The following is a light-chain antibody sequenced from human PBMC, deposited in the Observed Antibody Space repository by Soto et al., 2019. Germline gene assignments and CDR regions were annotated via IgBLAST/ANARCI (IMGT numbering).Light chain of an antibody. CDR1: SSDVGGYNY. V-gene: IGLV2-14*01. J-gene: IGLJ7*01. CDR3: SSYSSVTTLWV. CDR2: EVS. Sequence: QLVLTQPASVSGSPGQSITISCTGTSSDVGGYNYVSWYQQHPGKAPKLIIYEVSNRPSGVSNRFSGSKSGNTASLTVSGLQAEDEADYYCSSYSSVTTLWVFGGGTQLTVL.